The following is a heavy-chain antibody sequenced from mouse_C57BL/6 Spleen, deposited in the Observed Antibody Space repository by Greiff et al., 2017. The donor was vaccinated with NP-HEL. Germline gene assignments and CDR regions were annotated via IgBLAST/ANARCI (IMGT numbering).Heavy chain of an antibody. CDR3: ARDGDYDDGYWYFDV. Sequence: EVQLQQSGPGMVKPSQSLSLTCTVTGYSITSGYDWHWIRHFPGNKLEWMGYISYSGSTNYNPSLKSRISITHDTSKNHFFLKLNSVTTEDTATYYCARDGDYDDGYWYFDVWGTGTTVTVSS. D-gene: IGHD2-4*01. CDR1: GYSITSGYD. CDR2: ISYSGST. V-gene: IGHV3-1*01. J-gene: IGHJ1*03.